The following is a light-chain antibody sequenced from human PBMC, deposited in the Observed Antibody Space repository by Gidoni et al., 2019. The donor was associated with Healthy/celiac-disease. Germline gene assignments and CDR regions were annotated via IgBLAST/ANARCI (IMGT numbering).Light chain of an antibody. CDR2: DAS. CDR1: QSVSSY. V-gene: IGKV3-11*01. Sequence: EIVLTQSPATLSLSPGARATLSCRASQSVSSYLAWYQQKPGQAPRLLIYDASNRATGIPARFSGSGSGTDFTLTISSLEPEDFAVYYWQQRSNWPRALTFGGGTKVEIK. CDR3: QQRSNWPRALT. J-gene: IGKJ4*01.